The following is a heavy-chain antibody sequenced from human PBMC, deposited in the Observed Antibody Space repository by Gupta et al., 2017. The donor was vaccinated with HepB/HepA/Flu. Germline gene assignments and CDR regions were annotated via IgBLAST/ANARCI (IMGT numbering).Heavy chain of an antibody. CDR2: ISSSSSYI. CDR1: GFTFSSYS. V-gene: IGHV3-21*01. CDR3: ARAVGVGELSGGLDV. D-gene: IGHD3-10*01. Sequence: EVQLVESGGGLVKPGGSLRLSCAASGFTFSSYSMNWIRQAPGKGLGWVSSISSSSSYIYYADSEKGRFTISRDNAKNSVYLQMTSLRAEDTAVYYCARAVGVGELSGGLDVWGQGTTVTVSS. J-gene: IGHJ6*02.